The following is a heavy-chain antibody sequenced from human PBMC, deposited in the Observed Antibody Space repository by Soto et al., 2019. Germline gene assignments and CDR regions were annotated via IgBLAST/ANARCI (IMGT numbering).Heavy chain of an antibody. CDR1: GFSLSTSGVG. CDR3: AHSHPYPMVRGVRLNWFDP. CDR2: IYWNDDK. Sequence: QITLKESGPPLVNPTQTLTLTCTFSGFSLSTSGVGVGWIRQPPGKALEWLALIYWNDDKRYSPSLKSRLTITKDTSKNQVVLTMTNMDPVDTATYYCAHSHPYPMVRGVRLNWFDPWGQGTLVTVSS. J-gene: IGHJ5*02. D-gene: IGHD3-10*01. V-gene: IGHV2-5*01.